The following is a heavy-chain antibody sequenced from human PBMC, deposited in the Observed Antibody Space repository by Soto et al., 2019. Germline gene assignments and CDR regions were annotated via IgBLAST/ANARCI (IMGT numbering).Heavy chain of an antibody. CDR1: GFTFSSYG. CDR3: AGDSSGYYSESLNFDY. Sequence: QVQLVESGGGVVQPGRSLRLSCAAYGFTFSSYGMHWVRQAPGKGLEWVAVISYDGSNKYYADSVKGRFTISRDNSKNTLYLQMNSLRAEDTAVYYCAGDSSGYYSESLNFDYWGQGTLVTVSS. D-gene: IGHD3-22*01. CDR2: ISYDGSNK. V-gene: IGHV3-30*03. J-gene: IGHJ4*02.